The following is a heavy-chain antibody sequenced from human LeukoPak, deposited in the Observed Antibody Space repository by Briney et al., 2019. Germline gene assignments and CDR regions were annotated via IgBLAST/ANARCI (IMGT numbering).Heavy chain of an antibody. CDR3: ARSYGGNPWLDY. CDR1: GGSISSYY. CDR2: IYYSGST. D-gene: IGHD4-23*01. V-gene: IGHV4-59*01. J-gene: IGHJ4*02. Sequence: KSSETLSLTCTVSGGSISSYYWSWIRQPPGKGLEWIGYIYYSGSTNYNPSLKSRVTISVDTSKNQISLKLSSVTAADTAVYYCARSYGGNPWLDYWGQGTLVTVSS.